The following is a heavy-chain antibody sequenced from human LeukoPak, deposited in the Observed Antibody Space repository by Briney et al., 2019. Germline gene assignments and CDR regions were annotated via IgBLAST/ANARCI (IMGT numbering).Heavy chain of an antibody. V-gene: IGHV3-23*01. CDR1: GFTFGSYA. D-gene: IGHD5-18*01. CDR2: IGGDSVTT. Sequence: GGSLRLSCVASGFTFGSYAMTWVRQAPQKGLESVSVIGGDSVTTYYADSVRGRFTISRDNSKNTLYLQMNSLRVEDAAVYYCGAYRPAAVLTAEQWGQGTLVTVSS. J-gene: IGHJ4*02. CDR3: GAYRPAAVLTAEQ.